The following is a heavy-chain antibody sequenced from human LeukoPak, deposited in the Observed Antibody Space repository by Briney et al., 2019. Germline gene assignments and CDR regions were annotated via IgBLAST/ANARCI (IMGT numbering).Heavy chain of an antibody. CDR3: AKDLGEWLAPIDY. Sequence: GGSLRLSCAASGFTFSSYAMSWVRQAPGKGLEWVSAIRGSGGSTYYADSVKGRFTISRDNSKNTLYLQMNSLRAEDTAVYYCAKDLGEWLAPIDYWGQGTLVTVSS. V-gene: IGHV3-23*01. D-gene: IGHD5-24*01. CDR2: IRGSGGST. CDR1: GFTFSSYA. J-gene: IGHJ4*02.